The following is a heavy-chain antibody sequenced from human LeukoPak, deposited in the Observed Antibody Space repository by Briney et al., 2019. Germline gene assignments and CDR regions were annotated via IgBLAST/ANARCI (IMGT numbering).Heavy chain of an antibody. V-gene: IGHV3-48*01. J-gene: IGHJ4*02. CDR2: ISSSSSAR. CDR1: GFTFSNHS. D-gene: IGHD3-3*01. CDR3: ARMSGSRLPGY. Sequence: GGSLRLSCAASGFTFSNHSMNWVRQAPGKGLEWISYISSSSSARYYAGFVKGRFTISRDDASNSLYLQMNSLRAGDTAIYYCARMSGSRLPGYWGQGALVTVSS.